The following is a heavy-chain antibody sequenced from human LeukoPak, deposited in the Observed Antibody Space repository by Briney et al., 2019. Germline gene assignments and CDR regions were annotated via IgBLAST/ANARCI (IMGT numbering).Heavy chain of an antibody. CDR2: IWYDGSNK. Sequence: QPGRSLRLSCAASGFTFSSYGMHWVRQAPGKGLEWVAVIWYDGSNKYYADSVKGRFTISRDNSKNTLYLQMNSLRAEDTAVYYCARVRWDIVIMVYAILDYSGQGTLVTVFS. CDR3: ARVRWDIVIMVYAILDY. V-gene: IGHV3-33*08. CDR1: GFTFSSYG. J-gene: IGHJ4*02. D-gene: IGHD2-8*01.